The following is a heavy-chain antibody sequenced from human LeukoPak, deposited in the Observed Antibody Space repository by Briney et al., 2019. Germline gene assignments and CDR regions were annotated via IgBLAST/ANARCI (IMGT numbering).Heavy chain of an antibody. CDR2: ISGGGGST. Sequence: PGGSLRLSCAASGFTFSSHGMSWVRQAPGKGLEWVSGISGGGGSTYYADPVKGRFTISRDNSKTTLYLQMNSLRAEDTAVYYCAEVKGDIYDTIDYWGQGTLVTVSS. CDR1: GFTFSSHG. V-gene: IGHV3-23*01. D-gene: IGHD2/OR15-2a*01. CDR3: AEVKGDIYDTIDY. J-gene: IGHJ4*02.